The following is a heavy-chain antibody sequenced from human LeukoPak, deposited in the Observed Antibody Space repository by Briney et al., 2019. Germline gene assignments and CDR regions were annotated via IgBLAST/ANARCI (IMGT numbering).Heavy chain of an antibody. CDR1: GFTFSSYS. D-gene: IGHD6-19*01. CDR2: ISSSSSTI. J-gene: IGHJ4*02. Sequence: GGSLRLSCAASGFTFSSYSMNWVRQAPGKGLEWVSYISSSSSTIYYADSVEGRFTISRDNAENSLYLQMNSLRAEDTAVYYCARKSGSGWPRYFDYWGQGTLVTVSS. CDR3: ARKSGSGWPRYFDY. V-gene: IGHV3-48*01.